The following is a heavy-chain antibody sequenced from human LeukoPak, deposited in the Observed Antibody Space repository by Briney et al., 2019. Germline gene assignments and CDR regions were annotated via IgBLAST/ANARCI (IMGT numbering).Heavy chain of an antibody. CDR3: AIDPSMIVVVRSWFDP. CDR1: GFTFSSYG. J-gene: IGHJ5*02. Sequence: GGSLRLSCAASGFTFSSYGMQWVRQAPGKGLEWVSAISGSGGSTYYADSVKGRFTISRDNSKNTLYLQMNSLRAEDTAVYYCAIDPSMIVVVRSWFDPWGQGTLVTVSS. CDR2: ISGSGGST. D-gene: IGHD3-22*01. V-gene: IGHV3-23*01.